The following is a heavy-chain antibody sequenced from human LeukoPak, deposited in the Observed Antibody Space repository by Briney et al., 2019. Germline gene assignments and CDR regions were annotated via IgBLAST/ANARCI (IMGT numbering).Heavy chain of an antibody. CDR2: ISSDGGSP. CDR3: AREYCSGGSCQYYFDY. J-gene: IGHJ4*02. V-gene: IGHV3-64*01. Sequence: GGSLRLSCAASGFTFSSYVMHWVRQAPGKGLEYVSGISSDGGSPFHVNSVKGRFTISRDNSKNTLYLQMGSLRAEDMAVYYCAREYCSGGSCQYYFDYWGQGTLVTVSS. D-gene: IGHD2-15*01. CDR1: GFTFSSYV.